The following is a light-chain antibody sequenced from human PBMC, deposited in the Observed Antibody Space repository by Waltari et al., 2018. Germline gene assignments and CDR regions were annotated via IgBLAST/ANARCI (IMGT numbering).Light chain of an antibody. CDR1: RGDVGNYNY. V-gene: IGLV2-11*01. CDR2: DVS. CDR3: CSYAGSFIFV. Sequence: QSALTQPRSVSGSPGQSVTISCTGTRGDVGNYNYVSWYQHHPGEAPRLIIYDVSNRPSGVPHRFSGSKSDNTASLTISGLQTEDEGDYYCCSYAGSFIFVFGGGTKLTVL. J-gene: IGLJ2*01.